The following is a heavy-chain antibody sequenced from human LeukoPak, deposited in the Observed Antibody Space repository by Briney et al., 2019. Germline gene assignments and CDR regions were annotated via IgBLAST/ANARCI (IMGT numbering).Heavy chain of an antibody. J-gene: IGHJ4*02. V-gene: IGHV1-2*02. Sequence: ASVKVSCKGSGYTFTGYYIHWVRQAPGQGLEWMGWINPNTGGTNYAQKFQGRVTMTRDTSISTAYMELSRLRSDDTAVYYCARDLEVVPAAMDYWGQGTLVTVSS. CDR1: GYTFTGYY. D-gene: IGHD2-2*01. CDR2: INPNTGGT. CDR3: ARDLEVVPAAMDY.